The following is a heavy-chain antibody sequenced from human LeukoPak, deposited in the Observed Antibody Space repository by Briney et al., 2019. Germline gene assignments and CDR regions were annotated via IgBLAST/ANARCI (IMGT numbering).Heavy chain of an antibody. D-gene: IGHD2-21*01. Sequence: YYWAWVRQPPGKGLEWVSYISSSGSTIYYADSVKGRFTISRDNAKNSLYLQMNSLRAEDTAVYYCARDFSPSCGRNCYFDAFDIWGQGTVVTVSS. CDR3: ARDFSPSCGRNCYFDAFDI. V-gene: IGHV3-11*04. CDR1: YY. J-gene: IGHJ3*02. CDR2: ISSSGSTI.